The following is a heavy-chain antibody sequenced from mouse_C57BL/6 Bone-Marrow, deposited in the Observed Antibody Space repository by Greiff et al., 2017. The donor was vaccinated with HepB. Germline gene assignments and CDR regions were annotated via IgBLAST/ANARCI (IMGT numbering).Heavy chain of an antibody. CDR3: AREGYSNYESYCGY. J-gene: IGHJ2*01. Sequence: VQLQQSGAELVKPGASVKLSCKASGYTFTSYWMHWVKQRPGQGLEWIGMIHPNSGSTNYNEKFKSKATLTVDKSSSTAYMQLSSLTSEDSAVYYGAREGYSNYESYCGYWGQGTALTVSA. V-gene: IGHV1-64*01. CDR2: IHPNSGST. CDR1: GYTFTSYW. D-gene: IGHD2-5*01.